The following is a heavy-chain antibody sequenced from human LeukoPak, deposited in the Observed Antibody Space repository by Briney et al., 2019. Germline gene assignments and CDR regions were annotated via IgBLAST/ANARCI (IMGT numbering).Heavy chain of an antibody. V-gene: IGHV4-31*03. CDR3: ARVKVLRFLEWFLDF. J-gene: IGHJ4*02. Sequence: SETLSLTCTVSGSSVSSDEYYWSWVRQHPGKGLEWIGYVYYSGSSYYIPSLESRVTMSVEVSKNQFSLELRPVTAADTAVYYCARVKVLRFLEWFLDFWGQGALVTVSS. CDR2: VYYSGSS. D-gene: IGHD3-3*01. CDR1: GSSVSSDEYY.